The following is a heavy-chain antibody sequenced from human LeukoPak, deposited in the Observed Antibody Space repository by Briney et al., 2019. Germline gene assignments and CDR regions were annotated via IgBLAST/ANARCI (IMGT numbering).Heavy chain of an antibody. CDR3: ARFDDSGYEPSMYYFDY. V-gene: IGHV4-39*07. Sequence: KASETLSLTCTVSGGSISSGGYYWSWIRQPPGKGLEWIGEINHSGSTNYNPSLKSRVTISVDTSKNQFSLKLSSVTAADTAVYYCARFDDSGYEPSMYYFDYWGQGTLVTVSS. D-gene: IGHD5-12*01. CDR1: GGSISSGGYY. J-gene: IGHJ4*02. CDR2: INHSGST.